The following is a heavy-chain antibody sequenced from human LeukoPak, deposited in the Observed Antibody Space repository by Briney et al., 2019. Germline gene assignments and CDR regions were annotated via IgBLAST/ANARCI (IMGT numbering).Heavy chain of an antibody. J-gene: IGHJ3*02. CDR1: GYTFTGYY. D-gene: IGHD5-18*01. CDR3: GRANTAASAFDI. CDR2: INPNSGGT. V-gene: IGHV1-2*06. Sequence: ASVKVSCMASGYTFTGYYLHWVRQAPGQGREWMRRINPNSGGTNYAQKFQGMVTMTRDTSISTTYMELSRLRSDDTAVYYFGRANTAASAFDIWGQGTMVTVSS.